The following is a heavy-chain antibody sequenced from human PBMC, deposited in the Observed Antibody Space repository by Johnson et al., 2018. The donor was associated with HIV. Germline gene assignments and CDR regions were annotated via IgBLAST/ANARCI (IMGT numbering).Heavy chain of an antibody. CDR1: GFTFGDYA. J-gene: IGHJ3*02. CDR2: IRSKAYGGTT. Sequence: MQLVESGGGLVQPGRSLRLSCTASGFTFGDYAMSWVRQAPGKGLEWVGFIRSKAYGGTTEYAASVKGRFTISRDDSKSIAYLQMNSLKTEDTAVYYCTRAEWHDAFDIGGQGTMVTVSS. D-gene: IGHD1-14*01. V-gene: IGHV3-49*04. CDR3: TRAEWHDAFDI.